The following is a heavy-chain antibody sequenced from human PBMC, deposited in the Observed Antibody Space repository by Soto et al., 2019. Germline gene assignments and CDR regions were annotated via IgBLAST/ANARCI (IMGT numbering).Heavy chain of an antibody. V-gene: IGHV1-69*04. CDR1: GGTFSSYT. D-gene: IGHD2-21*01. Sequence: SAKVSCKASGGTFSSYTISWVRQAPGQGLEWMGRIIPILGIANYAQKFQGRVTITADKSTSTAYMELSSLRSEDTAVYYCARDPRAYCGGDCYPHWGQGTLVTVSS. CDR2: IIPILGIA. J-gene: IGHJ4*02. CDR3: ARDPRAYCGGDCYPH.